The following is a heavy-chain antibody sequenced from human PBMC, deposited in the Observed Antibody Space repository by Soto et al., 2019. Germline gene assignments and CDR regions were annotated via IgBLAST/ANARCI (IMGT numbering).Heavy chain of an antibody. CDR3: AQSVGY. Sequence: QVQLVESGGGVVQPGRSLRLSCAASGFTFSSYAMHWVRQAPGKGLEWVAVISYDGRNKYYADSVKGRFTISRDNSKNTLYLQMNSLRAEDTAVYYCAQSVGYWGQGTLVTVSS. CDR1: GFTFSSYA. D-gene: IGHD3-10*01. J-gene: IGHJ4*02. V-gene: IGHV3-30-3*01. CDR2: ISYDGRNK.